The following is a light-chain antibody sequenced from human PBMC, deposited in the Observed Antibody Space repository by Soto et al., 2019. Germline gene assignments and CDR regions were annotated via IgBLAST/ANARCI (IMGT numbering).Light chain of an antibody. CDR3: QHYNSYPEA. J-gene: IGKJ1*01. CDR1: HIISIC. CDR2: KAS. V-gene: IGKV1-5*03. Sequence: DIVLTQSPCTLSSSPGERATITCRASHIISICLAWYQQKPGQAPKLLIYKASNLTSGVPSRFSGSGSGTDFTLTISSLQPDDFATYYCQHYNSYPEAFGQGTKVDIK.